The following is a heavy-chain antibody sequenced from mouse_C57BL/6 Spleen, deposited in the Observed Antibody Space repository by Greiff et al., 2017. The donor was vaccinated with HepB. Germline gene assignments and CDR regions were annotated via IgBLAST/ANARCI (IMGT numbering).Heavy chain of an antibody. V-gene: IGHV5-17*01. J-gene: IGHJ1*03. CDR3: ARNYGSSRWYFDV. CDR1: GFTFSDYG. D-gene: IGHD1-1*01. Sequence: DVMLVESGGGLVKPGGSLKLSCAASGFTFSDYGMHWVRQAPEKGLEWVAYISSGSSTIYYADTVKGRFTISRDNAKNTLFLQMTSLRSEDTAMYYCARNYGSSRWYFDVWGTGTTVTVSS. CDR2: ISSGSSTI.